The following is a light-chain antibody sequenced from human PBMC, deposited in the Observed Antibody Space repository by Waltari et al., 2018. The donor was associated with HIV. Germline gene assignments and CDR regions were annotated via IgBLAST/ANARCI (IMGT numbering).Light chain of an antibody. V-gene: IGLV1-47*01. J-gene: IGLJ1*01. CDR2: KNN. Sequence: QSVLTQPPSASGTPGQRVTISCSGSSSNIGRNYVYWYQQIPGTAPKLLIYKNNQRPAGVPDRFSGSKSGTSASLAISGLRSEDEADYYCAAWNDRLSGYVFGTGTKVTV. CDR1: SSNIGRNY. CDR3: AAWNDRLSGYV.